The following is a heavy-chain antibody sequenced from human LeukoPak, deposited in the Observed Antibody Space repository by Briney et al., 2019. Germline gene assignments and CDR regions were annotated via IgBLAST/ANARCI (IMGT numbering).Heavy chain of an antibody. D-gene: IGHD3-10*01. J-gene: IGHJ2*01. Sequence: GSLRLSXAASGFTFSSYTMNWVRQAPGKGLEWVSSISSSSNDIYYTDSMKGRFTISRDNAKNSLYLHMNSLRAEDTAVYYCARCYGSGSYGTYWDFDLWGRGTLVTVSS. CDR3: ARCYGSGSYGTYWDFDL. CDR2: ISSSSNDI. CDR1: GFTFSSYT. V-gene: IGHV3-21*01.